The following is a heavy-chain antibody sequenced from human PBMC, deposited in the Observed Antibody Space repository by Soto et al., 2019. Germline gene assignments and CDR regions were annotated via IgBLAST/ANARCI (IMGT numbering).Heavy chain of an antibody. CDR3: AQMTVLTTSAFDV. J-gene: IGHJ3*01. Sequence: EAQLRESGGRSVQPGGSLRLSCAASGFNFGLYAMTWVRQAPGKRLEWVSEISSSSGRTTRYADSVRGRFSISRDNSRNTLYLEMTNLRADDTATYFCAQMTVLTTSAFDVWGQGTMVTVSS. D-gene: IGHD4-17*01. CDR2: ISSSSGRTT. V-gene: IGHV3-23*01. CDR1: GFNFGLYA.